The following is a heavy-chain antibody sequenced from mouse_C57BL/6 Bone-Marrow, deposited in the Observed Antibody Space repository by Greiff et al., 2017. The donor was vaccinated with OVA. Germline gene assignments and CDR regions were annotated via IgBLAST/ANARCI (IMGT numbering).Heavy chain of an antibody. CDR3: ARGNFGSSFYAMDD. V-gene: IGHV14-3*01. D-gene: IGHD1-1*01. Sequence: VQLQQSVAELVRPGASVKLSCTASGFNIKNTYMHWVKQRPEQGLEWIGRIDPANDNTKYAPKFQGKAPMTADTSSNTAYLQLSSLSSEDTAVYCCARGNFGSSFYAMDDWGQGTSVTVSS. CDR2: IDPANDNT. J-gene: IGHJ4*01. CDR1: GFNIKNTY.